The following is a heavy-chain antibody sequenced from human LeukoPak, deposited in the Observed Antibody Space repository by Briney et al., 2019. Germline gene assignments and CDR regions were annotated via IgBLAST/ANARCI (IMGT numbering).Heavy chain of an antibody. J-gene: IGHJ4*02. CDR3: ARGGSGWYRGRGYYFDY. CDR1: GYTFTSYD. V-gene: IGHV1-8*01. D-gene: IGHD6-19*01. CDR2: MNPNSGNT. Sequence: GESLKISCKASGYTFTSYDINWVRQATGQGLEWMGWMNPNSGNTGYAQKFQGRVTMTRNTSISTAYMELSSLRSEDTAVYYCARGGSGWYRGRGYYFDYWGQGTLVTVSS.